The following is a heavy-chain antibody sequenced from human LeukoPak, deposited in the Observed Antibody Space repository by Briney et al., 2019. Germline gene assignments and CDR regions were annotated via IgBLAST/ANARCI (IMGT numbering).Heavy chain of an antibody. CDR1: GFTFSSYN. V-gene: IGHV3-48*01. J-gene: IGHJ4*02. CDR3: ARRGSGYTEPIDY. Sequence: PGGSLRLSCAASGFTFSSYNINWVRQAPGKGLEWVSYISSSRRTISYADSVKGRFTISRDDAKNSLYLQMNSLRAEDTAVYYCARRGSGYTEPIDYWGQGTLVTFSS. CDR2: ISSSRRTI. D-gene: IGHD5-12*01.